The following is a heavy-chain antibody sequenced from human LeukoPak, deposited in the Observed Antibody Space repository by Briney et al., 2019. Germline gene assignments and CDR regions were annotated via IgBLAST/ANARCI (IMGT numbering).Heavy chain of an antibody. CDR2: IISDGSSA. J-gene: IGHJ4*02. Sequence: GGSLRLSCAASGFTFSSYWMHWVRQAPGKGLVWVSRIISDGSSASYADSVNGRFTISRDNAKNTLYLQMNSLRAEDTAVYYCTRGGAVAGDYWGQGTLVTVSS. CDR3: TRGGAVAGDY. D-gene: IGHD6-19*01. V-gene: IGHV3-74*01. CDR1: GFTFSSYW.